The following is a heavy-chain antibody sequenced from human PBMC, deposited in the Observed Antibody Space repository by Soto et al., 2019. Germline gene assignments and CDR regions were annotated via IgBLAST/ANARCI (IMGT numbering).Heavy chain of an antibody. V-gene: IGHV4-59*08. D-gene: IGHD1-1*01. CDR3: ARRYGGNLDY. Sequence: QVQLQESGPGLVKPSETLSLTCTVSGGSISSYYWSWIRQPPGKGLEWIGYIYYSGSTNYNPSLKSRVPTSVDTSQNQFSLKLSSATAADTAVYYCARRYGGNLDYWGQGTLVTVSS. J-gene: IGHJ4*02. CDR2: IYYSGST. CDR1: GGSISSYY.